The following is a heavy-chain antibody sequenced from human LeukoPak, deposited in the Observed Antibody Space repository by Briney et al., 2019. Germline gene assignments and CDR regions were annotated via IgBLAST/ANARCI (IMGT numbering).Heavy chain of an antibody. Sequence: GESLQISCKGSGYRFTSYWIGWVRQMPGKGLEWMGIIYPGDSDTRYSPSFQGQVTISADKSISTAYLQWSSLKASDTAMYYCARPASGSTRDFDYWGQGTLVTVSS. D-gene: IGHD1-26*01. J-gene: IGHJ4*02. CDR1: GYRFTSYW. V-gene: IGHV5-51*01. CDR2: IYPGDSDT. CDR3: ARPASGSTRDFDY.